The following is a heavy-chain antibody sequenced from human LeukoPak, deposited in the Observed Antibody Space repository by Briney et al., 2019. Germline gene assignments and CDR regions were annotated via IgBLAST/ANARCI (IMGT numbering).Heavy chain of an antibody. V-gene: IGHV3-74*01. CDR3: ARDYYSRFDY. D-gene: IGHD3-22*01. CDR2: INSEGSST. CDR1: GFTLSRYG. Sequence: GGSLRLSCAASGFTLSRYGMNWVRQAPGKGQVWVSRINSEGSSTTYADSVKGRFTISRDNAKNTLILQMNSLRVEDTAVYYCARDYYSRFDYWGQGTLVTISS. J-gene: IGHJ4*02.